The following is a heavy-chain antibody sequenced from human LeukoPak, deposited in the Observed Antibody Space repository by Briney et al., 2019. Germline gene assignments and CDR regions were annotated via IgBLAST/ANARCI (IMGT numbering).Heavy chain of an antibody. V-gene: IGHV3-23*01. CDR2: MSTSGGST. CDR3: ARAVDFWSGYPQPNWFDP. D-gene: IGHD3-3*01. CDR1: GFIFSSYA. Sequence: GGSLRLSCAASGFIFSSYAMSWVRQAPGKGLEWVSTMSTSGGSTYYADSVKGRFTISRDNSKNTLFLHMNSLRAEDTAVYYCARAVDFWSGYPQPNWFDPWGQGTLVTVSS. J-gene: IGHJ5*02.